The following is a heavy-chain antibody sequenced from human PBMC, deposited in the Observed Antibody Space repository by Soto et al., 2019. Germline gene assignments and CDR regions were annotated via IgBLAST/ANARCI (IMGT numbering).Heavy chain of an antibody. J-gene: IGHJ6*02. Sequence: QVQLVQSGAEVKKPGASVKVSCKASGYTFTSYDINWVRQATGQGLEWMGWMNPNSGNTGYAQKFQGRVTMTRNTSISTAYMELSSLRSEDMAVYYCARPNDAYPILYGMDVWGQGTTVTVSS. CDR3: ARPNDAYPILYGMDV. CDR1: GYTFTSYD. D-gene: IGHD1-1*01. CDR2: MNPNSGNT. V-gene: IGHV1-8*01.